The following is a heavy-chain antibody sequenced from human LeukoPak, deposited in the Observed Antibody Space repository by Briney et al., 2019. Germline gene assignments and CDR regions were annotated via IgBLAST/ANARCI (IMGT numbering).Heavy chain of an antibody. Sequence: SQTLSLTCTVSGGSISSGGYYWSWIRQHPGKGLEWIGYIYYSGSTYDNPSLKSRVTISVDTSKNQFSLKLSSVTAADTAVYYCARELRRYFHLWGRGTLVTVSS. CDR3: ARELRRYFHL. J-gene: IGHJ2*01. CDR1: GGSISSGGYY. V-gene: IGHV4-31*03. CDR2: IYYSGST.